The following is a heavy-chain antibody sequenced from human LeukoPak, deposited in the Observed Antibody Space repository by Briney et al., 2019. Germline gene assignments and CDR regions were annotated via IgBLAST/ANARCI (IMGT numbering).Heavy chain of an antibody. CDR3: VRDQIAASLSGMDV. Sequence: PGGSLRLSCAASGFTFSGYTMNWVRQAPGMGLDWVSSISSFSTYIYSADSLRGRFTISRDNANNSLFLQMNSLRAEHTAMYFCVRDQIAASLSGMDVWGQGTTVTVSS. J-gene: IGHJ6*02. V-gene: IGHV3-21*01. D-gene: IGHD6-13*01. CDR1: GFTFSGYT. CDR2: ISSFSTYI.